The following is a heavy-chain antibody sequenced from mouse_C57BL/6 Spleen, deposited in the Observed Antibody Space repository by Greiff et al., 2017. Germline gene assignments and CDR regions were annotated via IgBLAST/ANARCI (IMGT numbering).Heavy chain of an antibody. J-gene: IGHJ2*01. V-gene: IGHV5-6*01. D-gene: IGHD2-3*01. Sequence: EVNVVESGGDLVKPGGSLKLSCAASGFTFSSYGMSWVRQTPDKRLEWVATISSGGSYTYYPDSVKGRFTISRDNAKNTLYLQMSSLKSEDTAMYYCARLIDGYYDYWGQGTTLTVSS. CDR1: GFTFSSYG. CDR3: ARLIDGYYDY. CDR2: ISSGGSYT.